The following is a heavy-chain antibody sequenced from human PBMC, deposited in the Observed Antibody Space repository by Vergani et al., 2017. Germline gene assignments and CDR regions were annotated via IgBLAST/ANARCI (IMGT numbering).Heavy chain of an antibody. Sequence: QVQLQESGPGLVKPSETLSLTCTVSGGSISSYYWSWIRQPPGKGLEWIGEINHSGSTNYNPSLKSRVTISVDTSKNQFSLKLSSVTAADTAVYYCARERYSSSSHNGYDYWGQGTLVTVSS. CDR1: GGSISSYY. V-gene: IGHV4-59*12. J-gene: IGHJ4*02. CDR2: INHSGST. CDR3: ARERYSSSSHNGYDY. D-gene: IGHD6-6*01.